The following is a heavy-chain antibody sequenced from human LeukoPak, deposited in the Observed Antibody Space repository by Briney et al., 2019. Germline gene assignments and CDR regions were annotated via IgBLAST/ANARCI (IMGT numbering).Heavy chain of an antibody. Sequence: ASVKVSCKASGYTFTSYDINWVRQATGQGLEWMGWMNPNSGNTGYAQKFQGRVTMTRNTSISTAYMELSSLRSEDTAMYYCARGSPQLLWFGEITMDVWGKGTTVTVSS. CDR2: MNPNSGNT. D-gene: IGHD3-10*01. V-gene: IGHV1-8*01. J-gene: IGHJ6*04. CDR3: ARGSPQLLWFGEITMDV. CDR1: GYTFTSYD.